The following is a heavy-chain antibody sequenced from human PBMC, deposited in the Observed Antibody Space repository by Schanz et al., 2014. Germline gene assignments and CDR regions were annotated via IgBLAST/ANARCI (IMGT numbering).Heavy chain of an antibody. J-gene: IGHJ4*02. CDR3: ARAFGGYDPAGALDY. CDR1: GYTFTGYY. D-gene: IGHD5-12*01. Sequence: QVQLVQSGAEMKKPGASVKVSCKASGYTFTGYYMHWVRQAPGQGLEWMGWINPNSGTANYAQKFQGWGTMTRDTSISTAYMELSRLKSDDTAVYYCARAFGGYDPAGALDYWGQGTLVTVSS. V-gene: IGHV1-2*04. CDR2: INPNSGTA.